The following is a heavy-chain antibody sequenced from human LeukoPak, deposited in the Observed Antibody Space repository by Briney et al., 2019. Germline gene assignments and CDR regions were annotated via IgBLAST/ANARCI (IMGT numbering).Heavy chain of an antibody. CDR1: GFTFSSYW. J-gene: IGHJ4*02. V-gene: IGHV3-7*01. Sequence: GGSLRLSCAASGFTFSSYWMSWVRQAPGKGLEWAANIKQDGSEKYYVDSVKGRFTISRDNAKNSLYLQMNSLRAEDTAVYYCARGWTYYYDSSGYKLFDYWGQGTLVTVSP. CDR2: IKQDGSEK. D-gene: IGHD3-22*01. CDR3: ARGWTYYYDSSGYKLFDY.